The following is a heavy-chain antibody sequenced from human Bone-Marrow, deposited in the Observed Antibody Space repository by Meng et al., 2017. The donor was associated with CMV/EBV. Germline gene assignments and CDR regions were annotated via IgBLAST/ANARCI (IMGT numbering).Heavy chain of an antibody. CDR3: ARDGFMITFGGASAY. CDR1: NYTFTSYG. V-gene: IGHV1-18*01. CDR2: ISAYNGNT. J-gene: IGHJ4*02. D-gene: IGHD3-16*01. Sequence: ASVKVSCKASNYTFTSYGITWVRQAPGQGLEWMGWISAYNGNTNYAQKLQGRVTMTTDTSTSTAYVELRSLRSDDTAVNYCARDGFMITFGGASAYWGQGTLVTVSS.